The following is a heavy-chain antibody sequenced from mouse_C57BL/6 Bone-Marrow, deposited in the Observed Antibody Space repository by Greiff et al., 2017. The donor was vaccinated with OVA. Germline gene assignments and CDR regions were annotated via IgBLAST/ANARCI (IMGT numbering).Heavy chain of an antibody. CDR2: IRLKSDNYAT. J-gene: IGHJ2*01. CDR3: TGHYYGSDY. V-gene: IGHV6-3*01. CDR1: GFTFSNYW. Sequence: EVKLMESGGGLVQPGGSMKLSCVASGFTFSNYWMNWVRQSPEKGLEWVAQIRLKSDNYATHYAESVKGRFTISRDDSKSSVYLQMNNLRAEDTGIDYCTGHYYGSDYWGQGTTLTVSS. D-gene: IGHD1-1*01.